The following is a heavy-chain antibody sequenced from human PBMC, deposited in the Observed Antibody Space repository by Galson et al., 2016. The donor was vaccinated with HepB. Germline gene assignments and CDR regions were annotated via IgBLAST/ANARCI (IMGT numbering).Heavy chain of an antibody. CDR3: ARGPLGTTGTMAFDY. Sequence: ETLSLTCAVSGDSINNNYWWSWLRQSPGKGLEWLGEIYQTGTANYNPSFTRRATISVDKSKNQISLRLASATASDPAMYYCARGPLGTTGTMAFDYWGQGTRVTVSS. V-gene: IGHV4-4*02. CDR1: GDSINNNYW. D-gene: IGHD1-7*01. J-gene: IGHJ4*02. CDR2: IYQTGTA.